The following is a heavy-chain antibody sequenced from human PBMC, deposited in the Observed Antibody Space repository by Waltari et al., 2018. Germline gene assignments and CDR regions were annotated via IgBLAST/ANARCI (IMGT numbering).Heavy chain of an antibody. D-gene: IGHD6-13*01. CDR3: TRGGRDSSWYWRD. CDR2: IKQDGSEK. V-gene: IGHV3-7*01. CDR1: GLGFSNYW. Sequence: EVQLVESGGGLAQPGGSLILSCAASGLGFSNYWMTWVRQASGKGPEWVANIKQDGSEKYYMDSVKGRFTISRDNAKNSLYLQMNNLRVEDTAVYYCTRGGRDSSWYWRDWGQGTLVTVSS. J-gene: IGHJ4*02.